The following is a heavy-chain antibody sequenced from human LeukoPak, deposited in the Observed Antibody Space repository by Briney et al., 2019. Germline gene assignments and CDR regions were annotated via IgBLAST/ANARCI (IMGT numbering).Heavy chain of an antibody. D-gene: IGHD2-15*01. J-gene: IGHJ5*02. CDR1: GYTFTGFY. Sequence: ASVKVSCKASGYTFTGFYMHWVRQAPGQGLEWMGWINPNSGGTNYAQKFQGRVTMTRDTSISTAYMELSRLRSDDTAVYYCARDRPIVVVVGYWFDPWGQGTLVTVSS. CDR2: INPNSGGT. CDR3: ARDRPIVVVVGYWFDP. V-gene: IGHV1-2*02.